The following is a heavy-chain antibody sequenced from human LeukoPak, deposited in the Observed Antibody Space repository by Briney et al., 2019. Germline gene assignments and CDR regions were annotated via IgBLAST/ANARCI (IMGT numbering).Heavy chain of an antibody. CDR3: ARDQRNHTPMAFDI. Sequence: SETLSLTCTVSGGSISSGGYYWSWIRQHPGKGLEWIGYIYYSGSTYYNPSLKSRVTISVDTSKNQFSLKLSSVTAADTAVYYCARDQRNHTPMAFDIWGQGTMVTVSS. CDR2: IYYSGST. V-gene: IGHV4-31*03. CDR1: GGSISSGGYY. D-gene: IGHD2-2*02. J-gene: IGHJ3*02.